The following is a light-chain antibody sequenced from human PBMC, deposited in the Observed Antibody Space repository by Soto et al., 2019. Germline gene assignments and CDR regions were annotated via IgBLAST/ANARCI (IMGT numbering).Light chain of an antibody. CDR3: QVWDSSSDHPV. CDR1: NIVRKN. J-gene: IGLJ2*01. V-gene: IGLV3-21*04. Sequence: SYEPTQPTSMSEAPGETATMTCGGNNIVRKNVHWYQQKPGQAPVLVIYYDLDPPSGINERFSGCNAVNTVTLTISRVEAGDEADYYCQVWDSSSDHPVFGGWTKLTVL. CDR2: YDL.